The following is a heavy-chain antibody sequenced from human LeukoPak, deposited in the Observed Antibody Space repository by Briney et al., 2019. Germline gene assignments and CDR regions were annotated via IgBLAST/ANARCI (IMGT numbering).Heavy chain of an antibody. CDR1: GYTFTSYY. D-gene: IGHD6-13*01. CDR3: ARPRSWFAHFDY. Sequence: GASVKVSCKASGYTFTSYYMHWVRQAPGQGLEWMGIINPSGGSTTYAQKFQGRVTMTRDTSTSTVYMELSSLRSEDTAMYYCARPRSWFAHFDYWGQGTLVTVSS. V-gene: IGHV1-46*01. CDR2: INPSGGST. J-gene: IGHJ4*02.